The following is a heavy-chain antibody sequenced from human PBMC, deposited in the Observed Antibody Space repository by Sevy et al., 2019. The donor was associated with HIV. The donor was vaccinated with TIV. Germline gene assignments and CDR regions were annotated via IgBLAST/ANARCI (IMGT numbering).Heavy chain of an antibody. V-gene: IGHV1-8*01. CDR3: ASAGSSDDAFDI. J-gene: IGHJ3*02. Sequence: ASVKVSCKASGYTFTSYDINWVRQATGQGLEWMGWMNPNSGNTGYAQKFQGRVTMTRNTSISTAYMEPSSLRSEDTAVYYCASAGSSDDAFDIWGQGTMVTVSS. D-gene: IGHD2-2*01. CDR2: MNPNSGNT. CDR1: GYTFTSYD.